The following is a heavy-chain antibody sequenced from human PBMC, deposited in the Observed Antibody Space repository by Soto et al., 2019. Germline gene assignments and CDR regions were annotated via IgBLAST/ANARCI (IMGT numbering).Heavy chain of an antibody. CDR3: PRGVSSGVDY. V-gene: IGHV1-8*01. CDR1: GYSFTSLD. D-gene: IGHD6-6*01. CDR2: MQPSTGRT. J-gene: IGHJ4*02. Sequence: QVQLVQAGAEVREPGASVKVSCKASGYSFTSLDINLVRQTAGQGLEWMGWMQPSTGRTGYAQKCQGSVTMTRDTSLNTAYMELTPLTSDDTAFYYRPRGVSSGVDYGGQGTLVTVSS.